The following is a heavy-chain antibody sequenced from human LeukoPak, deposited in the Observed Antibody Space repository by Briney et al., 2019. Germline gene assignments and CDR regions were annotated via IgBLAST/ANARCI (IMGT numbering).Heavy chain of an antibody. CDR2: IYYSGST. J-gene: IGHJ5*02. CDR3: ARADIVVVPAAKSWFDP. D-gene: IGHD2-2*01. V-gene: IGHV4-31*03. Sequence: SETLSLTCTVSGVSISSGGYYWSWIRQHPGKGLEWIGYIYYSGSTYYNPSLKSRVTISVDTSKNQFSLKLSSVTAADTAVYYCARADIVVVPAAKSWFDPWGQGTLVTVSS. CDR1: GVSISSGGYY.